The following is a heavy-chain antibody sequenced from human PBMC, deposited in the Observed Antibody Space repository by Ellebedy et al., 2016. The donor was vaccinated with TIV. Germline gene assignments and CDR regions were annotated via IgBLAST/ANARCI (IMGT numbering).Heavy chain of an antibody. CDR1: GFTFSSYW. J-gene: IGHJ4*02. V-gene: IGHV3-7*01. CDR3: ARLAYASLDF. Sequence: GESLKISCSASGFTFSSYWMSWVRQAPGKGLEWVANIKQDGSEKYYVDSVKGRFTISRDNAKNSLYLQMNSLRAEDTAVYYCARLAYASLDFWGQGTLVTVSS. D-gene: IGHD2-8*01. CDR2: IKQDGSEK.